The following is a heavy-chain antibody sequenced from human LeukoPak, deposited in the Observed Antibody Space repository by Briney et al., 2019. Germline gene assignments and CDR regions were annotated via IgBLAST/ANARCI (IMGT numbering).Heavy chain of an antibody. CDR3: ARKWSEYFDL. Sequence: PGGSLTLSCPASAFTFSDYYMSWIRQAPGEGLEWVSYISRRGSNIYYADSVKGRFTITRDNAKNSMYLKMNSLRAEDTAVYYCARKWSEYFDLWGRGTLVTVSS. D-gene: IGHD2-8*01. V-gene: IGHV3-11*01. CDR2: ISRRGSNI. CDR1: AFTFSDYY. J-gene: IGHJ2*01.